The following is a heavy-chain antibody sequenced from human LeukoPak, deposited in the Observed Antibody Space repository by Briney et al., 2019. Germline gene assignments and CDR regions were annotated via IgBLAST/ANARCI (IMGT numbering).Heavy chain of an antibody. J-gene: IGHJ4*02. Sequence: GGSLRLSCAASGFTFSSYAMSWVRQAPGKGLEWVSAISGSGGSTYYADSVKGRFTLSRDNSKNTLYLQMNSLRVEDTAVYYCAKDSQSHAWSQFDYWGQGTLVTVS. V-gene: IGHV3-23*01. CDR2: ISGSGGST. CDR3: AKDSQSHAWSQFDY. CDR1: GFTFSSYA. D-gene: IGHD2-15*01.